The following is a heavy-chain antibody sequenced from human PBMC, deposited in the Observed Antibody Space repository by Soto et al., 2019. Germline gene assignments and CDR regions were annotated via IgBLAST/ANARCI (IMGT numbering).Heavy chain of an antibody. CDR2: IYYSGST. V-gene: IGHV4-30-4*01. D-gene: IGHD3-16*02. Sequence: PSETLSLTCTVSGGSISSGDYYWSWIRQPPGKGLEWIGYIYYSGSTYYNPSLKCRVTISVDTSKNQFSLKLSSVTAADTAVYHCAREQDDYVWGSYRKTQDAFDIWGQGTMVTVSS. J-gene: IGHJ3*02. CDR1: GGSISSGDYY. CDR3: AREQDDYVWGSYRKTQDAFDI.